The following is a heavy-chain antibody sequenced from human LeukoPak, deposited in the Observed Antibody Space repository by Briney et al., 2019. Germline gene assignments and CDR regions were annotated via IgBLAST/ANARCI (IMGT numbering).Heavy chain of an antibody. CDR2: IYYSGST. D-gene: IGHD3-22*01. CDR3: ARSDYDTSKFDL. Sequence: SETLSLTRTVSGGSISSGGYYWSWIRQHPGKGLEWIGYIYYSGSTNYNPSLKSRVTISVDTSKNQFSLKLSSVTAADTAVYYCARSDYDTSKFDLWGRGTLVTVSS. CDR1: GGSISSGGYY. V-gene: IGHV4-61*08. J-gene: IGHJ2*01.